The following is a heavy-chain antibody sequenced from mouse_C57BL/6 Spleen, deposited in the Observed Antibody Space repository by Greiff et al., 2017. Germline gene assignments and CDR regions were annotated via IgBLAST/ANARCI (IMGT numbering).Heavy chain of an antibody. D-gene: IGHD2-3*01. J-gene: IGHJ3*01. Sequence: DVKLVESGGDLVKPGGSLKLSCAASGFTFSSYGMSWVRQTPDKRLEWVATISSGGSYPYYPDRVKGRFTISRDNAKNTLYLQMSSLKSEDTAMYYCARRDGQGWFAYWGQGTLVTVSA. CDR3: ARRDGQGWFAY. CDR2: ISSGGSYP. CDR1: GFTFSSYG. V-gene: IGHV5-6*02.